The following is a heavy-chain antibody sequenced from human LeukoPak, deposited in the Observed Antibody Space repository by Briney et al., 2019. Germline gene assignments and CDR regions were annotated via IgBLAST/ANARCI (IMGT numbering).Heavy chain of an antibody. D-gene: IGHD3-10*01. CDR2: IRYDGSNK. CDR1: GFTFSSYG. V-gene: IGHV3-30*02. CDR3: AKDLQANYYGSGSYFDY. J-gene: IGHJ4*02. Sequence: GGTLRLSCAASGFTFSSYGMHWVRQAPGKGLEWVAFIRYDGSNKYYADSVKGRFAISRDNSKNTLYLQMNSLRAEDTAVYYCAKDLQANYYGSGSYFDYWGQGTLVTVSS.